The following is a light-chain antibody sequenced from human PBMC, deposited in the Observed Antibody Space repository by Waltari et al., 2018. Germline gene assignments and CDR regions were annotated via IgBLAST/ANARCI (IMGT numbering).Light chain of an antibody. V-gene: IGKV3-11*01. Sequence: EVVLTQSPATLSLSPGERAILSCRASQSISSYLEWYQQKPGQAPRPLSYGASNRATGIPARFSGSGSGTDFTLTISSLEPEDFAVYYCQQRSGGPTFGQGTKVEIK. CDR2: GAS. J-gene: IGKJ1*01. CDR1: QSISSY. CDR3: QQRSGGPT.